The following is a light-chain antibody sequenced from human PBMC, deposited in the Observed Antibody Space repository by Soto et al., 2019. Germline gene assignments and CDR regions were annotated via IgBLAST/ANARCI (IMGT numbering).Light chain of an antibody. CDR3: STWDDSLAGHVI. CDR2: SNN. Sequence: QSVLTQPPSASGTPGQRVTFSCSGSNSNIGSNPVNWYQQLPGTAPRLLIYSNNQRPSGVPDRFSGSKSGTSASLAISWLLSEDEADYFCSTWDDSLAGHVIFGRGTKLTVL. V-gene: IGLV1-44*01. CDR1: NSNIGSNP. J-gene: IGLJ2*01.